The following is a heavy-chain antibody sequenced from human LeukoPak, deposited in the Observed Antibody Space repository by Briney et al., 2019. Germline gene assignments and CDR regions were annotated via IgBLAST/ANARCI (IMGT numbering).Heavy chain of an antibody. CDR2: ICPGDSDT. V-gene: IGHV5-51*01. J-gene: IGHJ4*02. Sequence: EESMQISCKGSGYSFTSYWIGWVRQMPGKGVEWMGIICPGDSDTRYSPSFQGQVTISADKSISTAYLQWSSLKASDTAMYYCARLQFPDDYWGQGTLVTVSS. CDR3: ARLQFPDDY. CDR1: GYSFTSYW.